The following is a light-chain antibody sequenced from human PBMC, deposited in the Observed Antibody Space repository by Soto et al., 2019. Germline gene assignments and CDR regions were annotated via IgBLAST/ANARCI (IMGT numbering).Light chain of an antibody. CDR1: QDIGTD. Sequence: DIQMTQSPSSLSASVADRVTITCRASQDIGTDLGWYQQKPGKAPERLIYEASVLQSGVRSRFSGSGSGTEFTLTVSSLQPEDFATSYCVQQYSYPLTFGGGTKV. V-gene: IGKV1-17*01. J-gene: IGKJ4*01. CDR3: VQQYSYPLT. CDR2: EAS.